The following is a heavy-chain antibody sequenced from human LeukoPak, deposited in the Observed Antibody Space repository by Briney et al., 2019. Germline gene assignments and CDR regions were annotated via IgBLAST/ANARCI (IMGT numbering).Heavy chain of an antibody. CDR3: ARSPVSVYCSGASCALH. Sequence: PSETLSLTCTVSGGSISSSSYYWGWIRQPPGKGREWIGSIYYSGSAYYNPSLNRRVTISVDTSKNQFSLKLSSVTAADTAVYYCARSPVSVYCSGASCALHWGQGTLVTVSS. CDR1: GGSISSSSYY. V-gene: IGHV4-39*01. CDR2: IYYSGSA. D-gene: IGHD2-15*01. J-gene: IGHJ4*02.